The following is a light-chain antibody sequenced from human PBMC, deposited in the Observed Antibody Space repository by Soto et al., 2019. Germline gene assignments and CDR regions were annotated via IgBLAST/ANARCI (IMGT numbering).Light chain of an antibody. CDR2: DAS. CDR1: QSVSTY. Sequence: EIVLTQSPATLSLSPGERATLSCRASQSVSTYLGWYQQKPGQAPRLLIYDASNRATGIPARFSGCGSGTDFTLTISSLEPEDFAVYYCQQRSNWITFGQGTRLEIK. V-gene: IGKV3-11*01. J-gene: IGKJ5*01. CDR3: QQRSNWIT.